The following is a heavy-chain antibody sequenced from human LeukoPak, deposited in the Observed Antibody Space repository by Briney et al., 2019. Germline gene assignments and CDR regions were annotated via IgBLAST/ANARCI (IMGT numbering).Heavy chain of an antibody. V-gene: IGHV1-18*01. CDR3: ARGSSFELHYYDSSGYSLDY. D-gene: IGHD3-22*01. CDR1: GYTFTSYG. CDR2: ISAYNGNT. J-gene: IGHJ4*02. Sequence: ASVKVSCKASGYTFTSYGISWVRQAPGQGLEWMGWISAYNGNTNYAQKLQGRVTMTTDTSTSTAYMELRSLRSDDTAVYYCARGSSFELHYYDSSGYSLDYWGQGTLVTVSS.